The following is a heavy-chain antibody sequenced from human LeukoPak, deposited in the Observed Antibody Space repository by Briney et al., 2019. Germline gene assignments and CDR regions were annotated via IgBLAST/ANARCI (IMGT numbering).Heavy chain of an antibody. D-gene: IGHD3-16*01. CDR1: GFTFSSYG. CDR3: VPALVELLVSDY. CDR2: IRKRTNKYST. V-gene: IGHV3-72*01. Sequence: PGGSLRLSCVASGFTFSSYGIHWVRQAPGKGLEWVGRIRKRTNKYSTAYAASVKGRLIISRDGSKNSVYVQMNSLKTEDAAVYHCVPALVELLVSDYWGQGTLVTVSS. J-gene: IGHJ4*02.